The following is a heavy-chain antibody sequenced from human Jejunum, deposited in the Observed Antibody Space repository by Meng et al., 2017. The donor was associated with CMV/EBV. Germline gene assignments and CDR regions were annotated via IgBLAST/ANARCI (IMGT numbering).Heavy chain of an antibody. J-gene: IGHJ4*02. CDR1: GFPFRNYA. CDR2: MSYVGSKK. V-gene: IGHV3-30*04. D-gene: IGHD6-6*01. CDR3: ARESGKAARGVLDY. Sequence: GFPFRNYAIAWVRQAQGKGLGWVAFMSYVGSKKYYVDSMKGRFTISRDNSKNTLYLQMNSLRAEDTAVYYCARESGKAARGVLDYWGQGTLVTVSS.